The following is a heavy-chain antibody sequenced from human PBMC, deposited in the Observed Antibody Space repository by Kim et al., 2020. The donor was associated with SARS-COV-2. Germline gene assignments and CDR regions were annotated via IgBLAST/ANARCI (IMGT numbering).Heavy chain of an antibody. J-gene: IGHJ4*02. CDR1: GYTFTTYR. V-gene: IGHV1-3*01. Sequence: ASVKVSCKASGYTFTTYRVHWVRQAPGQRLEWMGRINPGGDTQYSQKFQDRVTITSDTSASTTSYVLSSLGTEDTAIYYCGKGAETSIPDAFDYCDQG. CDR2: INPGGDT. CDR3: GKGAETSIPDAFDY. D-gene: IGHD2-21*01.